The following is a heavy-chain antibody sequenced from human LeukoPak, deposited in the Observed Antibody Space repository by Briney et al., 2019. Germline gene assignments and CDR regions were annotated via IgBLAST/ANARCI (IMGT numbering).Heavy chain of an antibody. CDR2: IRSKANSYAT. CDR1: GFTFSGSA. J-gene: IGHJ4*02. CDR3: TRHRSGWYLD. D-gene: IGHD6-19*01. V-gene: IGHV3-73*01. Sequence: GGSLKLSCAASGFTFSGSAMHWVRQASGKGLEWVGRIRSKANSYATAYAASVKGRFTISRDDSKNTAYPQMNSLKTEDTAVYYCTRHRSGWYLDWGQGTLVTVSS.